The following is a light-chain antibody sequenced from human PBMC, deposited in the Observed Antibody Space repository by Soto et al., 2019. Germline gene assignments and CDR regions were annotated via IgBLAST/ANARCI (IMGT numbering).Light chain of an antibody. V-gene: IGLV2-14*01. CDR3: SSYTGYSTVV. CDR1: SSDVGDYNY. Sequence: QSALTQPASVSGSPGQTITISCTGTSSDVGDYNYVSWYQQHPGKAPKLMIYEVSNRPSGVSNRFSGSKSGNTASLTISGLQAEEEADYYCSSYTGYSTVVFGGGTKVTVL. J-gene: IGLJ2*01. CDR2: EVS.